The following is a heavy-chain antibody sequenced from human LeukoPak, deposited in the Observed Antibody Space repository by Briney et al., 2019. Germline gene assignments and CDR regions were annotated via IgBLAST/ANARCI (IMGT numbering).Heavy chain of an antibody. CDR2: IYSGGST. D-gene: IGHD2-15*01. J-gene: IGHJ5*02. Sequence: GGSLRLSCAASGFTASSNYMSWVRQAPGKGLEWVSVIYSGGSTYYADSVKGRFTISRHNSKNTLYLQMNSLRAEDTAVYYCARDGINDCSGGSCYPTGFDPWGQGTLVTVSS. V-gene: IGHV3-53*04. CDR1: GFTASSNY. CDR3: ARDGINDCSGGSCYPTGFDP.